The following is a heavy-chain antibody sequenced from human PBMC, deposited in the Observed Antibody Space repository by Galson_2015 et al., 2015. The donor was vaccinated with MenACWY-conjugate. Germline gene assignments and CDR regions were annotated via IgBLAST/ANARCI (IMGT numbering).Heavy chain of an antibody. V-gene: IGHV4-39*01. D-gene: IGHD6-25*01. CDR3: ARHEGKSSGPIRWFDP. CDR2: YSGST. Sequence: YSGSTYYNPSLKSRVTISVDTSKNQFSLKLSSVTAADTAVYYCARHEGKSSGPIRWFDPWGQGTLVTVSS. J-gene: IGHJ5*02.